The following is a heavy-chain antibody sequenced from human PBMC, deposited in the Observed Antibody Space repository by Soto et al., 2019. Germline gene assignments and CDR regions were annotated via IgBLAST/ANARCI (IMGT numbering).Heavy chain of an antibody. CDR1: GGSFSGYY. D-gene: IGHD5-18*01. J-gene: IGHJ4*02. CDR2: INHSGST. CDR3: ARGTFRGYSYGYYFDY. V-gene: IGHV4-34*01. Sequence: SETLSLTCAVYGGSFSGYYWTWIRQPPGTGLEWIGEINHSGSTNYNPSLKSRVTISVDTSKNQFSLNLTSVTAADTAAYYCARGTFRGYSYGYYFDYWGQGALVTVSS.